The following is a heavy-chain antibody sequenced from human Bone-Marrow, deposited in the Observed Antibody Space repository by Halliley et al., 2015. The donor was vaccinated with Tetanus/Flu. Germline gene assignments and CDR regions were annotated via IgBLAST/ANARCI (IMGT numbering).Heavy chain of an antibody. V-gene: IGHV4-34*01. CDR3: ARGPQNDYYYSYGLDV. CDR2: INHSGGT. CDR1: AESFSGYF. D-gene: IGHD1-1*01. Sequence: TLSLTCAVYAESFSGYFWSWIRQPPGKRLEWIGEINHSGGTSYNPSLKSRVTISVDMSKNQFSLKLSSVTAADTAAYYCARGPQNDYYYSYGLDVWGQGTSVSVSS. J-gene: IGHJ6*02.